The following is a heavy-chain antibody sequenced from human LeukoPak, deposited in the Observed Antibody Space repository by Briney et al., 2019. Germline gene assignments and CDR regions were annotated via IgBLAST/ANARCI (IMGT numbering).Heavy chain of an antibody. CDR1: GYTFTSYY. J-gene: IGHJ4*02. D-gene: IGHD6-6*01. V-gene: IGHV1-46*01. CDR3: ARDAPVGVAARPRGHFDY. CDR2: INPSGGST. Sequence: GASVKVSCKASGYTFTSYYMHWVRQAPGQGLEWMGIINPSGGSTSYAQKFQGRVTMTRDTSTSTVYMELSSLRSEDTAVYYCARDAPVGVAARPRGHFDYWGQGTLVTVSS.